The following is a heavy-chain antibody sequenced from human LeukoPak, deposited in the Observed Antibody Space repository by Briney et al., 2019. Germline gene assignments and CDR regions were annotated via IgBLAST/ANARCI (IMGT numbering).Heavy chain of an antibody. CDR2: INPNSGGT. D-gene: IGHD4-17*01. CDR3: AREVMDYGDYAYYFDY. Sequence: ASVKVSCKASGYTFTGYYMHWVRQAPGQGLEWMGRINPNSGGTNYAQKFQGRVTMTRDTSISTAYMELSRLRSDDTAVYYCAREVMDYGDYAYYFDYWGQGTLVTVSS. V-gene: IGHV1-2*06. J-gene: IGHJ4*02. CDR1: GYTFTGYY.